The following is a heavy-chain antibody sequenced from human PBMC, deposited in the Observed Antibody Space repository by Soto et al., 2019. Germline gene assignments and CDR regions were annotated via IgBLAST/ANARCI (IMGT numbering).Heavy chain of an antibody. V-gene: IGHV3-53*01. CDR1: GCPFSSYA. CDR3: ARGGPYGMDV. J-gene: IGHJ6*02. CDR2: IYSGGST. Sequence: PGGPLSLSCAASGCPFSSYAMSWVRQAPGKGLEWVSVIYSGGSTYYADSVKGRFTISRDNSKNTLYLQMNSLRAEDTAVYYCARGGPYGMDVWGQGTTVTVSS.